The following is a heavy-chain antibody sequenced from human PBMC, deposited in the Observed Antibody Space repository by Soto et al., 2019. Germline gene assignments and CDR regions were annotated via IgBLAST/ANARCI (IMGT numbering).Heavy chain of an antibody. D-gene: IGHD3-22*01. V-gene: IGHV4-59*13. CDR2: IYYNGTT. Sequence: SETLSLTGTVSVGSISGYYWSWIRQPPGKGLEWIGYIYYNGTTNYNPSLKSRVTMSVGTSKNQFSLKLSSVTAADTAVYYCARYYYDTCGYYYDYWGQGSLVTVSS. J-gene: IGHJ4*02. CDR3: ARYYYDTCGYYYDY. CDR1: VGSISGYY.